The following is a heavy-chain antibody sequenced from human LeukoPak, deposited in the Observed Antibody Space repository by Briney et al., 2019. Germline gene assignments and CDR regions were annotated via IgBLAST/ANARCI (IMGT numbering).Heavy chain of an antibody. Sequence: KPSETLSLTCAVSGGSISSGGYSWSWIRQPPGKGLEWIGYIYHSGSTYYNPSLKSRVTISVDRSKNQFSLKLSSVTAADTAVYYCARDAHYGSGSYYNFADWFDPWGQGTLVTVSS. CDR3: ARDAHYGSGSYYNFADWFDP. D-gene: IGHD3-10*01. CDR1: GGSISSGGYS. J-gene: IGHJ5*02. V-gene: IGHV4-30-2*01. CDR2: IYHSGST.